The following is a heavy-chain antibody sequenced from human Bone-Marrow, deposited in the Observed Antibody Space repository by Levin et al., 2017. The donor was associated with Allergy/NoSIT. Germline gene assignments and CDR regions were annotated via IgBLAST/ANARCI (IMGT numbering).Heavy chain of an antibody. J-gene: IGHJ5*02. CDR1: ANSFTTYW. V-gene: IGHV5-51*01. CDR3: VRHWRYSSGGHWFDP. CDR2: IYPDDFNT. Sequence: GESLKISCKGSANSFTTYWIGWVRQMPGKGLEWMGSIYPDDFNTKYNPSFQGQVTISADKSISTAYLEYSSLKASDSAMYYCVRHWRYSSGGHWFDPWGQGTLVTVSS. D-gene: IGHD6-19*01.